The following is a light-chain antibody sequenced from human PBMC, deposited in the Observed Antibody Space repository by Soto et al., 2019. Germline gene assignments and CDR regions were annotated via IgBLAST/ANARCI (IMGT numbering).Light chain of an antibody. J-gene: IGKJ5*01. V-gene: IGKV4-1*01. CDR1: QMLVSSSNNKNF. CDR2: WAS. Sequence: IVMTQSPDSLAVSLGERATINCKPVQMLVSSSNNKNFVAWYQRKPGQPPKLLFYWASTRNSGVPDRFSGSGSGAHFTLTISSLQAEDVAVYYCQQYYNSPITFGQGTRLEI. CDR3: QQYYNSPIT.